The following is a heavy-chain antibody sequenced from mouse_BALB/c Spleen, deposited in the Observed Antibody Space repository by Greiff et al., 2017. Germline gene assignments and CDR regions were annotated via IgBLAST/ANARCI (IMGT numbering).Heavy chain of an antibody. V-gene: IGHV5-17*02. J-gene: IGHJ4*01. CDR2: ISSGSSTI. CDR1: GFTFSSFG. D-gene: IGHD2-14*01. Sequence: EVQGVESGGGLVQPGGSRKLSCAASGFTFSSFGMHWVRQAPEMGLEWVAYISSGSSTIYYADTVKGRFTISRDNPKNTLFLQMTSLRSEDTAMYYCARNYRSYYAMDYWGQGTSVTVSS. CDR3: ARNYRSYYAMDY.